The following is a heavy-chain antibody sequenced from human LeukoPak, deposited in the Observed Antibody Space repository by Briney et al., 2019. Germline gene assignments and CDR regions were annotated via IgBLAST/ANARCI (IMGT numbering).Heavy chain of an antibody. CDR3: ARVEGGLLDY. D-gene: IGHD3-16*01. CDR2: ISSSSSYI. CDR1: GGTFSSYA. V-gene: IGHV3-21*01. J-gene: IGHJ4*02. Sequence: ASVKVSCKASGGTFSSYAMNWVRQAPGKGLEWVSSISSSSSYIYYADSVKGRFTISRDNAKNSLYLQMNSLRAEDTAVYYCARVEGGLLDYWGQGTLVTVSS.